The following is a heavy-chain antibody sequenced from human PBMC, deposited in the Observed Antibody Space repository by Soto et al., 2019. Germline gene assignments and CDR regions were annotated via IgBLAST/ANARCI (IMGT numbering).Heavy chain of an antibody. CDR1: GFTFDDNA. J-gene: IGHJ3*02. CDR2: INWKSDI. CDR3: ASPFPYYYDSSGYYSAFGI. V-gene: IGHV3-9*01. D-gene: IGHD3-22*01. Sequence: LRLYCAVSGFTFDDNAMHWVRQAPEKGLEWVSGINWKSDIGYADSVKGRFTISRDNAKNSLYLQMTSLRDEDTAVYYCASPFPYYYDSSGYYSAFGIWGQGTMVTVSS.